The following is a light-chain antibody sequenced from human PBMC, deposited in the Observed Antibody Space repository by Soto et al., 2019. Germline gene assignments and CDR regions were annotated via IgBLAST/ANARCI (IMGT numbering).Light chain of an antibody. CDR1: SSDVGGSNY. CDR2: DVS. Sequence: QSVLTQPASVSGSPGQSITISCSGTSSDVGGSNYVSWYQQHPGEAPKLMIYDVSYRPSGVSNRFSGSKSANTASLTISGLQAEDEADYFCSSYTSSAPGVLFGGGTQLTVL. J-gene: IGLJ2*01. CDR3: SSYTSSAPGVL. V-gene: IGLV2-14*03.